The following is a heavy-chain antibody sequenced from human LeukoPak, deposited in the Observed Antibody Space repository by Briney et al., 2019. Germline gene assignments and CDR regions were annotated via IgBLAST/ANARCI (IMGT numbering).Heavy chain of an antibody. CDR1: GFTFRSYG. V-gene: IGHV3-30*03. D-gene: IGHD6-19*01. CDR3: ATPSESGWAFDF. J-gene: IGHJ4*02. Sequence: PGGSLRLSCAASGFTFRSYGMHWVRQAPGKGLEWVVVISHDGSNKYYADSVKGRFIISRDNSKNTLFLQMNSLRSDDTAVYYCATPSESGWAFDFWGQGTLVTVSS. CDR2: ISHDGSNK.